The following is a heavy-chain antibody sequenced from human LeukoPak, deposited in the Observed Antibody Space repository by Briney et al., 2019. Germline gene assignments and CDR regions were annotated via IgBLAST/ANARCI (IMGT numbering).Heavy chain of an antibody. CDR2: VYPGDSDT. Sequence: GESLKISCKGSGYSFTNYWIGWVRQMPGKGLEWMGVVYPGDSDTRYSPSFQGQVTISADKSLGTAYLQWSSLKAPDTALYYCARPSSSWYDNFDYWGQGTLVTVSS. J-gene: IGHJ4*02. V-gene: IGHV5-51*01. CDR3: ARPSSSWYDNFDY. D-gene: IGHD6-13*01. CDR1: GYSFTNYW.